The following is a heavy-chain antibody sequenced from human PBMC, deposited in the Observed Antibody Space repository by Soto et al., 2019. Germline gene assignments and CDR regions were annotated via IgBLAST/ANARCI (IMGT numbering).Heavy chain of an antibody. Sequence: PSETLSLSCTVSGDSIIGYYWIWIRQSPGKGLEWIGCIYSSGSTNYNPSLKSRVTLSVDTSKNQFSLKLPSMTAADTAMYYCARSLASAGYTYGNFDSWGQGTLVTVSS. CDR2: IYSSGST. CDR1: GDSIIGYY. D-gene: IGHD5-18*01. J-gene: IGHJ4*02. CDR3: ARSLASAGYTYGNFDS. V-gene: IGHV4-59*01.